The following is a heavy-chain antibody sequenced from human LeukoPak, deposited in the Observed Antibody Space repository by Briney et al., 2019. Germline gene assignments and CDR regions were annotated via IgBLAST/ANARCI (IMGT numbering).Heavy chain of an antibody. J-gene: IGHJ4*02. CDR1: GGSISSYY. V-gene: IGHV4-59*01. CDR3: ARVNTLGIAAAGTWFDY. Sequence: SETLSLTCTVSGGSISSYYWSWIRQPPGRGLEWIGYIYYSGSTNYNPSLKSRVTISVDTSKNQFSLKLSSVTAADTAVYYCARVNTLGIAAAGTWFDYWGQGTLVTVSS. CDR2: IYYSGST. D-gene: IGHD6-13*01.